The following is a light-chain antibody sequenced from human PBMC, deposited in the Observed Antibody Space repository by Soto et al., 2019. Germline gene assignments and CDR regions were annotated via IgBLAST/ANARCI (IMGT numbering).Light chain of an antibody. Sequence: DIQMTQSPSTLSASVGDRVTITCRASQSISSWLAWYQQKPGRAPKLLIYRASSLESGVPSRFSGSGSGTEFTLTISSLQPDDFAPYYCQQYNTYPQFGQGTKLGIK. CDR2: RAS. CDR1: QSISSW. V-gene: IGKV1-5*03. CDR3: QQYNTYPQ. J-gene: IGKJ2*01.